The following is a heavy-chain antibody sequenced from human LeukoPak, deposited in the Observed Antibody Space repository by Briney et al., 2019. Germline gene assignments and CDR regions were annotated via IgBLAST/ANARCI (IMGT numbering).Heavy chain of an antibody. V-gene: IGHV3-7*01. CDR3: VRGSSLAY. Sequence: GGSLRLSCAASGFIFSNYWMTWVRQAPGKGLEWVANIKEDGSEKYYVDSVKGRFTMSRDNAKNSLYLQMNSLRAEDTAFYYCVRGSSLAYWGQGTLVTVSS. D-gene: IGHD6-6*01. J-gene: IGHJ4*02. CDR2: IKEDGSEK. CDR1: GFIFSNYW.